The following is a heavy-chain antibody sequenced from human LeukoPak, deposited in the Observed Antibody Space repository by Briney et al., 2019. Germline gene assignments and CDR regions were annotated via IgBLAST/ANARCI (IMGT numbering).Heavy chain of an antibody. CDR1: GSTFSSYG. CDR2: IRYDGSNK. V-gene: IGHV3-30*02. D-gene: IGHD4-17*01. J-gene: IGHJ4*02. CDR3: AKSATVTSEDYYFDC. Sequence: GGSLRLSCAASGSTFSSYGMHWVRQAPGKGLEWVAFIRYDGSNKYYADSVKGRFTISRDNSKNTLYLQMNSLRAEDTAVYYCAKSATVTSEDYYFDCWGQGTLVTVSS.